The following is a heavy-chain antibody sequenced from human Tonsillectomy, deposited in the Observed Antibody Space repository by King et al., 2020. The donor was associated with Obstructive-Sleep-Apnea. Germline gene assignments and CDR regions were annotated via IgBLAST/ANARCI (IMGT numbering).Heavy chain of an antibody. CDR1: VGSISSTSYY. V-gene: IGHV4-39*07. D-gene: IGHD2-15*01. Sequence: QLQESGPGLVKPSETLSLTCTVSVGSISSTSYYCGWIRQPPGKGLEWIGSIYYSGSTYSNPSLKSRVTISVDTSTDQFSLKLSSVTAADTAVYYCARDSGGTYYFDYWGQGTLVTVSS. CDR2: IYYSGST. CDR3: ARDSGGTYYFDY. J-gene: IGHJ4*02.